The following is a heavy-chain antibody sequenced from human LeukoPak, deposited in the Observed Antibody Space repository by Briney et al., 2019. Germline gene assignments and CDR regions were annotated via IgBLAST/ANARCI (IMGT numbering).Heavy chain of an antibody. CDR1: GGSFSGYY. Sequence: SETLSPPCAVYGGSFSGYYWSWIRQPPGKGLEWIGEINHSGSTNYNPSLKSRVTISVDTSKNQFSLKLSSVTAADTAVYYCARAPTLLRYFDWLSDVWGKGTTVTVSS. CDR2: INHSGST. V-gene: IGHV4-34*01. D-gene: IGHD3-9*01. CDR3: ARAPTLLRYFDWLSDV. J-gene: IGHJ6*04.